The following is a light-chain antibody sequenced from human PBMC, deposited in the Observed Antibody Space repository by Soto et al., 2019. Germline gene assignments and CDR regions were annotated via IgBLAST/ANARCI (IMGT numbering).Light chain of an antibody. CDR1: QSVSNN. CDR3: QQYNNWPPWT. Sequence: ILMTQSPATLSVSPGERATLSCRASQSVSNNLAWYQQKPGQAPRLLFYDASNRATGIPARFSGSGSGTEFTLTISGLQSEDFAVYYCQQYNNWPPWTFGQGTKVEIK. J-gene: IGKJ1*01. V-gene: IGKV3-15*01. CDR2: DAS.